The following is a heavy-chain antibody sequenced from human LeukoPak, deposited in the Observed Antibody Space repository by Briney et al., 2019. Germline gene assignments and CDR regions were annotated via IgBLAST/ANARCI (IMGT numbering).Heavy chain of an antibody. CDR3: AKGGDSYYSHYYMYV. CDR2: ISASGSST. Sequence: PGGSLRLSCAAAGFTFSTFAMTWVRQAPGKGLEWISAISASGSSTYYADSVKGRFTISRDNSKNTLCLQVNSLRAEDSAIYYCAKGGDSYYSHYYMYVWGKGTTVTVSS. V-gene: IGHV3-23*01. J-gene: IGHJ6*03. CDR1: GFTFSTFA. D-gene: IGHD2-21*02.